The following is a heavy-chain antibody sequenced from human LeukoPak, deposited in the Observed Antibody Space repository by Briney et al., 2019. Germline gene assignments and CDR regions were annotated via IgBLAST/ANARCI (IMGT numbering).Heavy chain of an antibody. V-gene: IGHV3-74*01. CDR2: IICDGSST. J-gene: IGHJ6*02. CDR1: GFTFSSYW. Sequence: PGGSLRLSCAASGFTFSSYWMHWVRQAPGKGLVWVSGIICDGSSTSYADSVKCRFTISRDNAKNTLYLQMNSLRAEDTAVYYCAAMGYCSGGGCHDFYGMDVWGQGTTHSVSS. CDR3: AAMGYCSGGGCHDFYGMDV. D-gene: IGHD2-15*01.